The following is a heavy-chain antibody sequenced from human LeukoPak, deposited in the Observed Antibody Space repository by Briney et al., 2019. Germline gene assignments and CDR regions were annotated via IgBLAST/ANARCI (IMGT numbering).Heavy chain of an antibody. CDR2: IWYDGSNK. Sequence: GGSLRLSCAASGFTFSSYGMHWVRQAPGKGLEWVAVIWYDGSNKYYADSVKGRFTISRDNSKNTLYLQMNSLRAEDTAVYYCAKDAIVVVVAATDGDYYFDYWGQGTLVTVSS. D-gene: IGHD2-15*01. CDR3: AKDAIVVVVAATDGDYYFDY. J-gene: IGHJ4*02. V-gene: IGHV3-30*02. CDR1: GFTFSSYG.